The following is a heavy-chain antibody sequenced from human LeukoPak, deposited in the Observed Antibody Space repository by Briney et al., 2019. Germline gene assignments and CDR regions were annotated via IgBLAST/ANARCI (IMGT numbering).Heavy chain of an antibody. CDR3: ARAARVDYYDSSPYGMDV. Sequence: ASVKVSRKAPGHTFTGYFMHWVRQAPGQGLEWMGWINPNIGGTNYAQNFQGRVTMTRDTSISTVYMELRRLRSDDTAVYYCARAARVDYYDSSPYGMDVWGQGTTVTVSS. V-gene: IGHV1-2*02. D-gene: IGHD3-22*01. J-gene: IGHJ6*02. CDR2: INPNIGGT. CDR1: GHTFTGYF.